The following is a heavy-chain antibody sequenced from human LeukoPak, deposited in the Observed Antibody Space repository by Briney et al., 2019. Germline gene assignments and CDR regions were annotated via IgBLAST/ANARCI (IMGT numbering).Heavy chain of an antibody. CDR2: INPRGGSA. CDR1: GYTLTGYY. V-gene: IGHV1-46*01. CDR3: ARDYHGSGSLTTFDY. Sequence: ASVKVSCTASGYTLTGYYMHWVRQAPGQGLEWMGIINPRGGSATSAQRFQGRVTLTRDTSTSTVYMELSSLRSEDTAVYYCARDYHGSGSLTTFDYWGQGTLVTVSS. D-gene: IGHD3-10*01. J-gene: IGHJ4*02.